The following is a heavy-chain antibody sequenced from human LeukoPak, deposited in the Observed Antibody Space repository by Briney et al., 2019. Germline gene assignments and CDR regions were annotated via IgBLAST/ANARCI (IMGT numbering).Heavy chain of an antibody. CDR3: ARDARITMIVVVITSELDY. Sequence: GGSLRLSCAASGFTFSSYAMSWVRQAPGKGLEWVSAISGSGGRTYYADSVKGRFTVSRDNAKNSLYLQMNSLRAEDTAVYYCARDARITMIVVVITSELDYWGQGTLVTVSS. CDR2: ISGSGGRT. V-gene: IGHV3-23*01. CDR1: GFTFSSYA. D-gene: IGHD3-22*01. J-gene: IGHJ4*02.